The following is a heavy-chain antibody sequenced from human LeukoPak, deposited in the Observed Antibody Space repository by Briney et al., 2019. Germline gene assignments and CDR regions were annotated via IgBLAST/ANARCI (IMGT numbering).Heavy chain of an antibody. CDR1: GFTFSSYG. CDR3: AKVRALEFDY. Sequence: PGGSLRLSCAASGFTFSSYGMHWVRQAPGKGLEWVAVISYDGSNKYYADSVKGRFTISRDNSKNTLYLQMNSLRDEDAAVYYCAKVRALEFDYWGQGTLVTVSS. J-gene: IGHJ4*02. V-gene: IGHV3-30*18. D-gene: IGHD3-3*01. CDR2: ISYDGSNK.